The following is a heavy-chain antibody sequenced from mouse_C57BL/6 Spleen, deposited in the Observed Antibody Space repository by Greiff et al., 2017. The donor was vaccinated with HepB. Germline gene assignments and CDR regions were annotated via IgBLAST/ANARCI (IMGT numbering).Heavy chain of an antibody. V-gene: IGHV8-8*01. CDR1: GFSLSTFGMG. CDR2: IWWDDDK. CDR3: ARIARYYDYDEGDFDY. D-gene: IGHD2-4*01. Sequence: QVTLKVSGPGILQPSQTLSLTCSFSGFSLSTFGMGVGWIRQPSGKGLEWLAHIWWDDDKYDNPALKSRLTISKDTSKNQVFLKIANVDTADTATYYCARIARYYDYDEGDFDYWGQGTTLTVSS. J-gene: IGHJ2*01.